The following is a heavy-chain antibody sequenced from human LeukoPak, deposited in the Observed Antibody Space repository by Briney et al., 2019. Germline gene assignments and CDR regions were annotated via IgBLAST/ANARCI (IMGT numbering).Heavy chain of an antibody. V-gene: IGHV1-69*01. CDR3: ARSYGSGSYSWFDP. CDR1: GGTFSSYA. CDR2: IIPIFGTA. D-gene: IGHD3-10*01. Sequence: SVKVSCKASGGTFSSYAISWVRQAPGQGLEWMGGIIPIFGTANYAQKFQGRVTITADESTSTAYMELSSLRSEDTAVYYCARSYGSGSYSWFDPWGQGTLVTVSS. J-gene: IGHJ5*02.